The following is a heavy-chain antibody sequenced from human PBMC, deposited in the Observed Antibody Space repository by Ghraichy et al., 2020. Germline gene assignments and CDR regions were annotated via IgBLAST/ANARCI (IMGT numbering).Heavy chain of an antibody. CDR1: GGSISSSSYY. CDR2: IYYSGST. V-gene: IGHV4-39*01. Sequence: SETLSLTCTVSGGSISSSSYYWGWIRQPPGKGLEWIGSIYYSGSTYYNPSLKSRFTISVDTSKNQFSLKLSSVTAADTAVYYCARHSRAAVGNIYFYYGMDVWGQGTTVTVSS. CDR3: ARHSRAAVGNIYFYYGMDV. D-gene: IGHD6-13*01. J-gene: IGHJ6*02.